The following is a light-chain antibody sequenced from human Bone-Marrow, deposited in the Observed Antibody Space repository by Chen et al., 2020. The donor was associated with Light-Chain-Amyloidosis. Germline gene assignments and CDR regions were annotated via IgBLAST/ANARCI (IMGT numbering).Light chain of an antibody. J-gene: IGLJ2*01. V-gene: IGLV1-44*01. CDR2: SDN. CDR1: TSNIGTYT. Sequence: QSVLTQPPSTSGTPGQRVTIPCSGSTSNIGTYTVNWYRQVPGTAPRLLIQSDNPRPSGVPDRFSGSKSGTSASLAISWLQSEDEADYYGAAWDDSLNGVVFGGGTKLTVL. CDR3: AAWDDSLNGVV.